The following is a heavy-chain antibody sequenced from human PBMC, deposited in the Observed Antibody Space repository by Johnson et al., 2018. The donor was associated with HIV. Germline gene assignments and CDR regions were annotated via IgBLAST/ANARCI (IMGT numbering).Heavy chain of an antibody. CDR2: ISYDGSNK. Sequence: QVQLVESGGGLIQPGGSLRLSCAASGFTFSSYAMHWVRQAPGTGLEWVAVISYDGSNKYYADSVKGRFTISRDNSKNTLYQQMNSLRAEDTAVYYCAKDQRGRTAVGTWLGAFDIWGQGTMVTVSS. J-gene: IGHJ3*02. CDR1: GFTFSSYA. V-gene: IGHV3-30-3*01. CDR3: AKDQRGRTAVGTWLGAFDI. D-gene: IGHD6-13*01.